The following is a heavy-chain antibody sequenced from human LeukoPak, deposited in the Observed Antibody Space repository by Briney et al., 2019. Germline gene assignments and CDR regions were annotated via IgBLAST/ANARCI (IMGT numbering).Heavy chain of an antibody. J-gene: IGHJ4*02. V-gene: IGHV3-64*01. CDR3: ARSGYCSGGSCYVDY. D-gene: IGHD2-15*01. CDR1: GFTFSSYA. Sequence: GGSLRLSCAASGFTFSSYAMHWVRQAPGKGLEYVSAISSDGGSTYYANSVRGRFTIFRDNSKNTLYLQMGSLRDEDMAVYYCARSGYCSGGSCYVDYWGQGALVTVSS. CDR2: ISSDGGST.